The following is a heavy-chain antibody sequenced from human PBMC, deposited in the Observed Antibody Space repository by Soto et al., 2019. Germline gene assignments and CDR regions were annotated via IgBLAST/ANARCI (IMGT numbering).Heavy chain of an antibody. V-gene: IGHV4-39*01. CDR3: ARQASGFYYGWFDP. CDR1: GGSILDSTYY. D-gene: IGHD3-22*01. J-gene: IGHJ5*02. Sequence: QLLLQESGPGLVKPSETLSLTCTVSGGSILDSTYYWAWIRQPPGKGLEWIGTIFYSGGTFYTPSAKSRVTMSVDTCNNQFSLKLSSVTAADTAVYYCARQASGFYYGWFDPWGQGTLVTVSS. CDR2: IFYSGGT.